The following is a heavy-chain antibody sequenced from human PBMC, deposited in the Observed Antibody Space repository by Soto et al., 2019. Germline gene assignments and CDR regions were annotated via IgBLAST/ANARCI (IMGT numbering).Heavy chain of an antibody. D-gene: IGHD6-19*01. J-gene: IGHJ4*02. CDR3: AKWGRQWLVTSDFNY. CDR1: GFTFSDYA. V-gene: IGHV3-30*18. CDR2: VSHDGRNT. Sequence: VQLVESGGGVVQPGRSLRLSCAASGFTFSDYAMHWVRQAPGKGLEWVAVVSHDGRNTHYADSVKGRFTISRDSSKNTVSLEMTSLGAEDTAVYCCAKWGRQWLVTSDFNYWGQGALVTVSS.